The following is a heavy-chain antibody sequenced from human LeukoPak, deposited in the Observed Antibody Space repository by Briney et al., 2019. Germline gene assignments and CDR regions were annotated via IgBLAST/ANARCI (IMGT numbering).Heavy chain of an antibody. Sequence: GWSLRLSCAASGSTFSSYEMNWVRQAPGKGLEWVSYISSSGSTIYYADSVKGRFTISRDNAKNSLYLQMNSLRAEDTAVYYCARPKHYYYYMDVWGKGTTVTISS. J-gene: IGHJ6*03. V-gene: IGHV3-48*03. CDR3: ARPKHYYYYMDV. CDR2: ISSSGSTI. CDR1: GSTFSSYE.